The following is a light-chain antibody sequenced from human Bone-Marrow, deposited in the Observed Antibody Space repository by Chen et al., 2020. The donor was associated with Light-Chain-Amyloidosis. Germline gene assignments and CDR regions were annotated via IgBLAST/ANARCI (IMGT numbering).Light chain of an antibody. Sequence: SYVLTPPSSVSVAPGQTATIACGGNNIGSTSVHWYQQTPGQAPPQVIYDDSARPSGRPARLSGANTANTATLTIIRGEAGDEADYYCQVSDRSSDRPVFGGGTKLTVL. J-gene: IGLJ3*02. CDR3: QVSDRSSDRPV. CDR2: DDS. CDR1: NIGSTS. V-gene: IGLV3-21*02.